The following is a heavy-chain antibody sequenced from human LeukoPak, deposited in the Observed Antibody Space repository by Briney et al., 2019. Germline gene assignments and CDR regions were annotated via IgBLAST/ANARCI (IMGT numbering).Heavy chain of an antibody. D-gene: IGHD1-26*01. CDR2: ISGSGGST. J-gene: IGHJ4*02. CDR1: GFTFXXYA. V-gene: IGHV3-23*01. Sequence: SLRLSCAXXGFTFXXYAMSWVRQAPGKGLEWVSAISGSGGSTYYADSVKGRFTISRDNSKNTLYLQMNSLRAEDTAVYYCAKKSTGPREGMTFDYWGQGTLVTVSS. CDR3: AKKSTGPREGMTFDY.